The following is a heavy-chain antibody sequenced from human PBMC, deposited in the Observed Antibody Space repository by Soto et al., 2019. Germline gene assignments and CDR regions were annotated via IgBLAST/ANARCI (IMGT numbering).Heavy chain of an antibody. J-gene: IGHJ4*02. CDR3: AKVMAAAGYDS. D-gene: IGHD3-16*01. Sequence: QVKLVQSGAEVKKPGSSVKVSCKASGGTFGNSAISWVRQDPGQGLEWMGGIIPVFGTVNYAQKFEGRVTIDADESTSTVFMKMSRLTSEDTAVYYCAKVMAAAGYDSWGQGTLVTVSS. V-gene: IGHV1-69*01. CDR2: IIPVFGTV. CDR1: GGTFGNSA.